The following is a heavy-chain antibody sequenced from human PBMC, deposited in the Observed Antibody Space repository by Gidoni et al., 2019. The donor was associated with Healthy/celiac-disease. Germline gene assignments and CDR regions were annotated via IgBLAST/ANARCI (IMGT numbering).Heavy chain of an antibody. D-gene: IGHD5-12*01. J-gene: IGHJ4*02. Sequence: QVQLVESGGGVVQPGRSLRLPCAASGFTFSSYAMHWVRQAPGKGLEWVAVISYDGSNKYYADSVKGRFTISRDNPKNTLYLQMNSLRAEDTAVYYCARGGRDGYNLVDYWGQGTLVTVCS. CDR2: ISYDGSNK. CDR1: GFTFSSYA. V-gene: IGHV3-30-3*01. CDR3: ARGGRDGYNLVDY.